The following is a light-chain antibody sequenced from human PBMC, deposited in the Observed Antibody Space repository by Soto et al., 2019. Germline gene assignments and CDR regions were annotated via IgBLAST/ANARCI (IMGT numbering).Light chain of an antibody. J-gene: IGKJ1*01. CDR3: QQYNSYWT. V-gene: IGKV1-5*01. Sequence: DIHMTQSPSTLSSSLGDRVTITCRASQSISSWLAWYQQKPGKAPKLLIYDASSLESGVPSRFIGSGSGTEFTLTIRSMQPDDFATYYCQQYNSYWTFCQGTKVDI. CDR2: DAS. CDR1: QSISSW.